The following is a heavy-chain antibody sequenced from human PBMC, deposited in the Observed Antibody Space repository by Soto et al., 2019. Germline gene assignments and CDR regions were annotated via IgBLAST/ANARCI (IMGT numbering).Heavy chain of an antibody. Sequence: GESMKISCNGSGYSFTSYWISWVRQMPWKGLEWMGRIDPSDSYTNYSPSFQGHVTISADKSISTAYLQWSSLKASDTAMYYCARHVSGYSYGYWYYYYGMDVWGQGTTVTVSS. D-gene: IGHD5-18*01. CDR2: IDPSDSYT. CDR3: ARHVSGYSYGYWYYYYGMDV. CDR1: GYSFTSYW. J-gene: IGHJ6*02. V-gene: IGHV5-10-1*01.